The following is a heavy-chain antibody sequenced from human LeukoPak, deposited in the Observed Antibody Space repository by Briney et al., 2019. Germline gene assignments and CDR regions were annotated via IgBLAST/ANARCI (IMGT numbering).Heavy chain of an antibody. CDR3: ARALGDGYNYFDY. CDR2: INTDGSST. CDR1: GFTFSSYW. Sequence: GGSLRLSCAASGFTFSSYWMHWVRQAPGKGLVWVSRINTDGSSTNYADSVKGRFTLSRDNAKNTLYMQMNSLRAEDTAVYYCARALGDGYNYFDYWARETWSPSPQ. J-gene: IGHJ4*02. V-gene: IGHV3-74*01. D-gene: IGHD5-24*01.